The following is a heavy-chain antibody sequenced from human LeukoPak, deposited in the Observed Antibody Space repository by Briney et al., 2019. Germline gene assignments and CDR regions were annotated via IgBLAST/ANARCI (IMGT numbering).Heavy chain of an antibody. CDR1: GFTFSSYA. J-gene: IGHJ6*02. V-gene: IGHV3-48*01. D-gene: IGHD2-15*01. CDR3: ARDVVSGVDYYGMDV. CDR2: ISSSSTI. Sequence: PGGSLRLSCAASGFTFSSYAMNWVRQAPGKGLEWVSYISSSSTIYYADSVKGRFTISRDNAKNSLYLQMNSLRAEDTAVYYCARDVVSGVDYYGMDVWGQGTTVTVSS.